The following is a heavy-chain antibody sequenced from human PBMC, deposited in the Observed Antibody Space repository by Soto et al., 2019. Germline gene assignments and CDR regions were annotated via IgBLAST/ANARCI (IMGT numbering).Heavy chain of an antibody. CDR1: GGSISSGGYY. CDR3: ARRGFAERAGTFDP. Sequence: QVQLQESGPGLVKPSQTLSLTCTVSGGSISSGGYYWSWIRQHPEKGLEWVGYIDYSGSTYYNPQLTTRITLSVDTSKNQFSLKLSSVTAADTAVYYCARRGFAERAGTFDPWGQGILVTVSS. V-gene: IGHV4-31*03. CDR2: IDYSGST. J-gene: IGHJ5*02. D-gene: IGHD1-1*01.